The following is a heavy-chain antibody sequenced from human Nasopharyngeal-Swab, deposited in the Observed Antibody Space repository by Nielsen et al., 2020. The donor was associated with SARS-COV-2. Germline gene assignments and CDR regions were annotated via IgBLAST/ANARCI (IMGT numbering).Heavy chain of an antibody. J-gene: IGHJ6*03. CDR3: ASEDPSYYMDV. CDR1: GFTFSSYW. Sequence: SLKISCAASGFTFSSYWMSWVRQAPGKGLEWVANIKQDGSEKYYVDSVKGRFTISRDNAKNSLYLQMNSLRAEDTAVYYCASEDPSYYMDVWGKGTTVTVSS. CDR2: IKQDGSEK. V-gene: IGHV3-7*04.